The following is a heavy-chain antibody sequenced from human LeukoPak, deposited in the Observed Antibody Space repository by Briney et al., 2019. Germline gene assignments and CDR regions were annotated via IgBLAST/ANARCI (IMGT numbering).Heavy chain of an antibody. Sequence: ASVKVSFKASGYTFTGYYMHWVRQAPGQGREWMGWINPNSGGTNYAQKFQGRVTMTRDTSISTAYMELSRLRSDDTAVYYCARGGLLWFGESPYYFDYWGQGTLVTVSS. CDR1: GYTFTGYY. D-gene: IGHD3-10*01. CDR2: INPNSGGT. J-gene: IGHJ4*02. V-gene: IGHV1-2*02. CDR3: ARGGLLWFGESPYYFDY.